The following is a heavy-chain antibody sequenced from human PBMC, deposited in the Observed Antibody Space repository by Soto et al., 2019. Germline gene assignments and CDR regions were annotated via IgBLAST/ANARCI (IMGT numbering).Heavy chain of an antibody. J-gene: IGHJ2*01. D-gene: IGHD2-15*01. CDR1: GFTFSDYY. Sequence: QVQLVESGGGLVKPGGSLRLSCAASGFTFSDYYMSWIRQAPGKGLEWVSYISSSGSTIYYADSVKGRFTISRDNAKNSLYLQMNSLRAEDTAVYYCARLSLGYCSGGSCYKVWYFDLWGRGTLLTVSS. CDR2: ISSSGSTI. V-gene: IGHV3-11*01. CDR3: ARLSLGYCSGGSCYKVWYFDL.